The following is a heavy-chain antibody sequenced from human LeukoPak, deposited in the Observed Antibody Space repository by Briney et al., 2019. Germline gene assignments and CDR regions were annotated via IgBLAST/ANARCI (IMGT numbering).Heavy chain of an antibody. CDR2: ISGNGSTV. D-gene: IGHD3-9*01. Sequence: GGSLRLSCTGSTFTFSDYAMSWVRQAPGKGLEWVSRISGNGSTVYYGDSVKGRFTISRENSKNTLYLQMSGLIAEDTAIYYCATSARGLLTGYYNVHQNFFDYWGQGTLVTVSS. V-gene: IGHV3-23*01. J-gene: IGHJ4*02. CDR1: TFTFSDYA. CDR3: ATSARGLLTGYYNVHQNFFDY.